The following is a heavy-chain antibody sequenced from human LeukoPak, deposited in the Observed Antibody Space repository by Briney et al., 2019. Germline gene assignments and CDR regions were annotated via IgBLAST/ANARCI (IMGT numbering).Heavy chain of an antibody. CDR1: GGSISSGSYY. CDR2: IYTSGST. V-gene: IGHV4-61*02. Sequence: PSETLSLTCTVSGGSISSGSYYWRWLRQPAGRGLEWIGRIYTSGSTNYNPSLKSRVTISVDTSKNQFSLKLSSVTAADTAVYYCARTSAEAEDYYYYYYMDVWGKGTTVTVSS. J-gene: IGHJ6*03. CDR3: ARTSAEAEDYYYYYYMDV.